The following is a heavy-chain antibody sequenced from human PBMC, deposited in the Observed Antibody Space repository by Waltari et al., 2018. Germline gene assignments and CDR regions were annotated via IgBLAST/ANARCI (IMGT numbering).Heavy chain of an antibody. Sequence: QVQLQESGPGLVKPSETLSLTCTVSGYSISSGYSRGRIRQPPGKGLEWIGSIYHSWSTYYNPSLKSRVTISVDTSKNQFSLKLSSVTAADTAVYYCARRAKGRYFDYWGQGTLVTVSS. J-gene: IGHJ4*02. D-gene: IGHD3-9*01. CDR2: IYHSWST. CDR1: GYSISSGYS. CDR3: ARRAKGRYFDY. V-gene: IGHV4-38-2*02.